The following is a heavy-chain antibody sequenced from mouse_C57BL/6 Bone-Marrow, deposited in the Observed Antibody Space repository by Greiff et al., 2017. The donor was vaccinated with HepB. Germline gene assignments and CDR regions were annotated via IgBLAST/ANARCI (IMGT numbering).Heavy chain of an antibody. Sequence: QVQLQQPGAELVMPGASVKLSCKASGYTFTSYWMHWVKQRPGQGLEWIGEIDPSDSYTNYNQKFKGKSTLTVDKSSSTAYMQLSSLTSEDSAVYYWARERALPDPAWFAYWGQGTLVTVSA. CDR3: ARERALPDPAWFAY. J-gene: IGHJ3*01. CDR1: GYTFTSYW. V-gene: IGHV1-69*01. D-gene: IGHD3-3*01. CDR2: IDPSDSYT.